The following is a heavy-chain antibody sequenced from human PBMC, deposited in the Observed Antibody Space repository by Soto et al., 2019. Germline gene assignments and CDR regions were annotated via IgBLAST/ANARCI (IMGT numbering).Heavy chain of an antibody. Sequence: KPSETLSLTCTVSGGSISSYYWSWIRQPPGKGLEWIGYIYYSGSTNYNPSLKSRVTISVDTSKNQFSLKLSSVTAADTAVYYCATLRGGNGGAYYFDYWGQGTLVTVSS. J-gene: IGHJ4*02. CDR3: ATLRGGNGGAYYFDY. V-gene: IGHV4-59*01. CDR2: IYYSGST. D-gene: IGHD2-15*01. CDR1: GGSISSYY.